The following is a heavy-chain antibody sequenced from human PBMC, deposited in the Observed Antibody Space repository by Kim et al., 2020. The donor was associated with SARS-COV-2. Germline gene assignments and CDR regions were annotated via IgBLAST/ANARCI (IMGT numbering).Heavy chain of an antibody. V-gene: IGHV1-69*13. CDR1: GGTFSSYA. D-gene: IGHD6-13*01. J-gene: IGHJ1*01. CDR3: ARDLGEAAAGTGEELYFQH. Sequence: SVKVSCKASGGTFSSYAISWVRQAPGQGLEWMGGIIPIFGTANYAQKFQGRVTITADESTSTAYMELSSLRSEDTAVYYCARDLGEAAAGTGEELYFQHWGQGTLVTVSS. CDR2: IIPIFGTA.